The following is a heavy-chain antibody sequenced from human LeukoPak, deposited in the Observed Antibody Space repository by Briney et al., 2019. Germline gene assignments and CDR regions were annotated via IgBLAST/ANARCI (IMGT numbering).Heavy chain of an antibody. J-gene: IGHJ6*03. V-gene: IGHV3-13*01. CDR2: IGTAGDT. CDR1: GFTFSSYD. Sequence: GGSLRLSCAASGFTFSSYDMHWVRHATGKGLEWVSAIGTAGDTYYPGSVKGRFTISRENAKNSLYLQMNSLRAGDTAVYYCARAVGYIGGDYYYMDVWGKGTTVTISS. D-gene: IGHD1-26*01. CDR3: ARAVGYIGGDYYYMDV.